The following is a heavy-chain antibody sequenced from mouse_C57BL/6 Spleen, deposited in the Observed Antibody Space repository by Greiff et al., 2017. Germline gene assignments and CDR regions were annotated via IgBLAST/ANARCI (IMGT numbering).Heavy chain of an antibody. CDR1: GFTFSSYG. V-gene: IGHV5-6*02. D-gene: IGHD2-4*01. J-gene: IGHJ3*01. CDR2: ISSGGSYT. CDR3: ARHYDYDEFAY. Sequence: EVKLEESGGDLVKPGGSLKLSCAASGFTFSSYGMSWVRQTPDKRLEWVATISSGGSYTYYPDSMKGRFTISRDNAKNTLYLQMSSLKSEDTAMYYCARHYDYDEFAYGGQGTLVTVSA.